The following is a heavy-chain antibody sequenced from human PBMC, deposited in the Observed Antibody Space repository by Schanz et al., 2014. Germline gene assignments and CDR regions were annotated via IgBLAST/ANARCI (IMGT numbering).Heavy chain of an antibody. J-gene: IGHJ6*02. CDR1: GFNFRSYP. D-gene: IGHD6-6*01. V-gene: IGHV3-23*04. CDR2: IRGSGGST. Sequence: EVLLVESGGGLVTPGESLRLSCAASGFNFRSYPMSWVRQAPGKGLEWVSCIRGSGGSTLYADSVQGRFTISRDDSKNMLYLQMNSLRAEDTAVYYCAKVWKDHRIAGRPGWSDGMDVWGQGTTVTVSS. CDR3: AKVWKDHRIAGRPGWSDGMDV.